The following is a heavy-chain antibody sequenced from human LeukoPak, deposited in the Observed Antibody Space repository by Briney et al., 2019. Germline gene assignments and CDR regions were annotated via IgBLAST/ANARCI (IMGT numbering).Heavy chain of an antibody. D-gene: IGHD3-16*02. CDR3: AKGPRWDYVWGSYRSGRFDY. CDR1: GFAFRNYA. CDR2: ISYDGSNK. Sequence: PGGSLRLSCAASGFAFRNYAMTWVRQAPGKGLEWVAVISYDGSNKYYADSVKGRFTISRDNSKNTLYLQMNSLRAEDTAVYYCAKGPRWDYVWGSYRSGRFDYWGQGTLVTVSS. V-gene: IGHV3-30*18. J-gene: IGHJ4*02.